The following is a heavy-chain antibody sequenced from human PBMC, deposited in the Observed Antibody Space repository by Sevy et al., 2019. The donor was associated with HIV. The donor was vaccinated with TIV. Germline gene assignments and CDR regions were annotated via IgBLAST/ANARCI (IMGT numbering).Heavy chain of an antibody. CDR2: FDHEDGET. V-gene: IGHV1-24*01. D-gene: IGHD3-10*01. CDR3: AVGRYGSGSYYNDFDY. J-gene: IGHJ4*02. Sequence: ASVKVSCKVSGYTLTELSMHWVRQAPGKGLEWMGGFDHEDGETIYAQKFQGRVTMTEDTSTDSAYMELSSLKSEDTAVYYCAVGRYGSGSYYNDFDYWGQGTLVTVSS. CDR1: GYTLTELS.